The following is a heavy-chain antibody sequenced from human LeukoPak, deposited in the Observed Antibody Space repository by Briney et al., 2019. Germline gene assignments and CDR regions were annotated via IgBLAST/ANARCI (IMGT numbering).Heavy chain of an antibody. CDR1: GGSISSGGYY. CDR3: ARGHCSSTSCYNPYY. J-gene: IGHJ4*02. D-gene: IGHD2-2*02. CDR2: IYHSGST. V-gene: IGHV4-30-2*01. Sequence: SETLSLTCTVSGGSISSGGYYWSWIRQPPGKGLEWIGYIYHSGSTYYNPSLKSRVTISVDRSKNQFSLKLSSVTAADTAVYYCARGHCSSTSCYNPYYWGQGTLVTVSS.